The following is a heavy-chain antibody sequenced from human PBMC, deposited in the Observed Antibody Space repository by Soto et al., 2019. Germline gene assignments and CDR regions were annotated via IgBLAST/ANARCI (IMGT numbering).Heavy chain of an antibody. J-gene: IGHJ5*02. CDR2: VGASGGAT. D-gene: IGHD6-13*01. V-gene: IGHV3-23*01. CDR3: AKCTVGTVLSSGWCNWFDP. Sequence: EVQLLESGGGLVQPGGSLRLSCAASGFTFSNSAMSWVRQSPEKGLEWVSAVGASGGATVYADSVRGRFTISRDNARNTVNLQMDSLRAEDTAVYYCAKCTVGTVLSSGWCNWFDPWGRGTLVTVSS. CDR1: GFTFSNSA.